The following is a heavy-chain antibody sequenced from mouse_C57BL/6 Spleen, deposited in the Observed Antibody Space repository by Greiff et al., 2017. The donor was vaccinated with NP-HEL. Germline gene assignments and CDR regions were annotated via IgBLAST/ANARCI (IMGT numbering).Heavy chain of an antibody. V-gene: IGHV1-26*01. CDR2: INPNNGGT. Sequence: VQLQQSGPELVKPGASVKISCKASGYTFTDYYMNWVKQSHGKSLEWIGDINPNNGGTSYNQKFKGKATLTVDKSSSTAYMELRSLTSEDSAVYYCARSAGSPFDYWGQGTTLTVSS. CDR1: GYTFTDYY. J-gene: IGHJ2*01. D-gene: IGHD1-1*01. CDR3: ARSAGSPFDY.